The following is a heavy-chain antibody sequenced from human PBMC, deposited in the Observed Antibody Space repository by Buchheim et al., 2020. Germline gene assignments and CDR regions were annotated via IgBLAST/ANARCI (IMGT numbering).Heavy chain of an antibody. J-gene: IGHJ4*02. CDR3: ARETGGSGSYYTKLDY. D-gene: IGHD3-10*01. V-gene: IGHV3-33*01. CDR1: GFTFSSYG. CDR2: IWYDGSNK. Sequence: QVQLVESGGGVVQPGRSLRLSCAASGFTFSSYGMHWVRQAPGKGLEWVAVIWYDGSNKYYADSVKGRFTISRDNSKNTLYLQMNSLRAEDTAVYYCARETGGSGSYYTKLDYWGQGTL.